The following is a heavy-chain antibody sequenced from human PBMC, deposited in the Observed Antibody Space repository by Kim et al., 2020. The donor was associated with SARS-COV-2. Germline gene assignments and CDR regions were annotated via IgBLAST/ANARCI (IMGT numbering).Heavy chain of an antibody. CDR3: AIGSGSGAPYYFDY. J-gene: IGHJ4*02. Sequence: TPSRKSRAPISVDTSKNQFSLKLSSVTAADTAVYYCAIGSGSGAPYYFDYWGQGTLVTVSS. V-gene: IGHV4-59*01. D-gene: IGHD3-10*01.